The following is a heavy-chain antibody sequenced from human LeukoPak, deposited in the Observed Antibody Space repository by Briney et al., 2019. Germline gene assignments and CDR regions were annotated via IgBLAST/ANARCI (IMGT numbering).Heavy chain of an antibody. J-gene: IGHJ4*02. V-gene: IGHV1-3*01. CDR1: GYTFTSYA. D-gene: IGHD5-12*01. CDR2: INAGNGNT. CDR3: ARDRSGYDRIPSY. Sequence: ASVKVSCKASGYTFTSYAMHWVRQAPGQRLEWMGWINAGNGNTKYSQKFQGRVTITRDTSASTACMELSSLRSEDTAVYYCARDRSGYDRIPSYWGQGTLVTVSS.